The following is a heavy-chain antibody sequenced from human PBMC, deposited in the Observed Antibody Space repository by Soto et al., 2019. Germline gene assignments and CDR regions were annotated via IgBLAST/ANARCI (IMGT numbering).Heavy chain of an antibody. Sequence: QVQLVQSGAEVKQPGSSVKVSCQASGVTFSSFAISWVRQAPGQGLELMGGIIPIFRTPNYAQNFQGRVTITADESTSSVYMELSRLRSEDTAVYYCARSTGSGFRPGTHRFNWFDPWGQGTLVNVSS. J-gene: IGHJ5*02. CDR1: GVTFSSFA. V-gene: IGHV1-69*01. CDR2: IIPIFRTP. D-gene: IGHD5-12*01. CDR3: ARSTGSGFRPGTHRFNWFDP.